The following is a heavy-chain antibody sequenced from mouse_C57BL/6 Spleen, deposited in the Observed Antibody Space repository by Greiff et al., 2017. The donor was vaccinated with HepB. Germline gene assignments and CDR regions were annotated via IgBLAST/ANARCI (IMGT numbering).Heavy chain of an antibody. V-gene: IGHV1-82*01. CDR1: GYAFSSSW. Sequence: QVQLQQSGPELVKPGASVKISCKASGYAFSSSWMNWVKQRPGKGLEWIGRIYPGDGDTNYNGKFKGKATLTADKSSSTAYMQLSSLTSEDSAVYFCARLPPFAYWGQGTLVTVSA. D-gene: IGHD2-2*01. CDR3: ARLPPFAY. CDR2: IYPGDGDT. J-gene: IGHJ3*01.